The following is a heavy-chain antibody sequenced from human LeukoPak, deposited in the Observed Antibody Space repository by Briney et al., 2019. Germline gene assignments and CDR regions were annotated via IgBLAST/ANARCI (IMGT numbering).Heavy chain of an antibody. J-gene: IGHJ4*02. CDR3: ARSGYYDILSGYLYFFDY. V-gene: IGHV4-39*01. CDR2: IYSSGST. CDR1: GGSISDTTYF. Sequence: SETLSLTCSVSGGSISDTTYFWGWIRQPPGKGLEWIGSIYSSGSTYYNPSLKSRVTVSIDTSRNQFSLKLTSVAAAETAVYYCARSGYYDILSGYLYFFDYWGQGTLVTASS. D-gene: IGHD3-9*01.